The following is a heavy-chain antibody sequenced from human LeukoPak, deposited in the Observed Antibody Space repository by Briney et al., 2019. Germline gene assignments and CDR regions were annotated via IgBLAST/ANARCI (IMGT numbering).Heavy chain of an antibody. J-gene: IGHJ4*02. CDR1: GGSFSGYY. CDR3: ARGRSSRNRPRLDY. D-gene: IGHD1-14*01. V-gene: IGHV4-34*01. CDR2: INHSGST. Sequence: SETLSLTCAVYGGSFSGYYWSWIRQPPGKGLEWIGEINHSGSTNYNPSLKSRVTISVDTSKNQFSLKLSSVTAADTAVYYCARGRSSRNRPRLDYGGQGTLVTVSS.